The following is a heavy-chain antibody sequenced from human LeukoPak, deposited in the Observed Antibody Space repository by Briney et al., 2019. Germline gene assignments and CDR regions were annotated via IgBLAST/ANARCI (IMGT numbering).Heavy chain of an antibody. CDR3: AKDGSWSCTD. CDR2: IAHHGSNT. J-gene: IGHJ4*02. Sequence: GGSLRLSCAASGFTFSRYAMHWVRQGPGKGLEWVAYIAHHGSNTYYADSEKGRFTISRANSKRTLYLQMNSLRGDDTAVYYCAKDGSWSCTDWGQGTLVTVFS. CDR1: GFTFSRYA. D-gene: IGHD2-8*02. V-gene: IGHV3-30*02.